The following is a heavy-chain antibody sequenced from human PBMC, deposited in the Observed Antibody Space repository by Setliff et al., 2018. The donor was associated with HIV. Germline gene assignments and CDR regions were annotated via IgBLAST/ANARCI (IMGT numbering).Heavy chain of an antibody. CDR2: INYSGST. CDR1: GASFSAYY. CDR3: ARDRYTYAYLDY. J-gene: IGHJ4*02. Sequence: SETLSLTCAVYGASFSAYYWRWIRQPPGKGLEWIGEINYSGSTNYKASLRSRVIISMDTSKNQFSLKLSSVTAADTAVYYCARDRYTYAYLDYWGQGTLVTVSS. V-gene: IGHV4-34*01. D-gene: IGHD5-18*01.